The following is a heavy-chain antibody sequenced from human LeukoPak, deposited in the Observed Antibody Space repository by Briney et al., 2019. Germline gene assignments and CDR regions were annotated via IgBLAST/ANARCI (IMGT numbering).Heavy chain of an antibody. V-gene: IGHV3-7*01. Sequence: SGGSLRLSCAASGFTFSSYWMTWVRQAPGKGLGWVANIKRDGSEKYYVDSVKGRFTFSRDNAKNSLYLQMNSLRAEDTAVYYCARGTSGAFDRWGQGTLVTVSS. D-gene: IGHD1-14*01. CDR1: GFTFSSYW. CDR2: IKRDGSEK. J-gene: IGHJ5*02. CDR3: ARGTSGAFDR.